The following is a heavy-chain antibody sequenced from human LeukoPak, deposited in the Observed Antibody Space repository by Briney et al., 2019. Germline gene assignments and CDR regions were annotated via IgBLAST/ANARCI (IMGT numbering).Heavy chain of an antibody. CDR1: GGSISSYY. D-gene: IGHD3-10*01. CDR3: ARDRWFGELQPYYGMDV. Sequence: SETLSLTCTVSGGSISSYYWSWIRQPPGKGLEWIGYIYYSGSTNYNPSLKSRVTISVDTSKNQFSLKLSSVTAADTAVYYCARDRWFGELQPYYGMDVWGQGTTVTASS. V-gene: IGHV4-59*01. J-gene: IGHJ6*02. CDR2: IYYSGST.